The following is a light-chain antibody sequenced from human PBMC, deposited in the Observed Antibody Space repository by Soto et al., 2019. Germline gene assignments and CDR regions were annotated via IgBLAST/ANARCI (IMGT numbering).Light chain of an antibody. J-gene: IGKJ3*01. CDR2: AAS. V-gene: IGKV1-27*01. CDR1: QGISNY. CDR3: QKYNSAPLFT. Sequence: DIQMTQSPSSLSASVGDRVTITCRASQGISNYLAWYQQKPGKVPKLLIYAASTLQSGVPSRFSGSGSGTDFTLTISSLQPEDVATYYCQKYNSAPLFTFGPGDQSGYQT.